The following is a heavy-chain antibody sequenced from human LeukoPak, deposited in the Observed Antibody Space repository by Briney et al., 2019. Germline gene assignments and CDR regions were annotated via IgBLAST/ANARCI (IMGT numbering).Heavy chain of an antibody. CDR2: IIPIFGTA. D-gene: IGHD3-22*01. CDR3: AREKSYYDSSGYCDY. V-gene: IGHV1-69*13. J-gene: IGHJ4*02. CDR1: GGTFSSYA. Sequence: SVKVSCEASGGTFSSYAISWVRQAPGQGLEWMGGIIPIFGTANYAQKFQGRVTITADASTSTAYMDLSSLRSEDTAVYYCAREKSYYDSSGYCDYWGQGTLVTVSS.